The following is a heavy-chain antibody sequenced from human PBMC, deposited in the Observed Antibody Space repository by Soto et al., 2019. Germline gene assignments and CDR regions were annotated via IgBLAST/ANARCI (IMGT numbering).Heavy chain of an antibody. J-gene: IGHJ6*02. CDR1: GDNVSSNSAA. CDR3: TGITWFRGMDV. D-gene: IGHD3-10*01. Sequence: SHAVSITCAISGDNVSSNSAAWTWIRQSPSRGLEWLGRTYYKSKWNNDYALSVKSRITINPDTSKNQFSLHLYSVTPEDTAVYYCTGITWFRGMDVWGQGTPVTVSS. V-gene: IGHV6-1*01. CDR2: TYYKSKWNN.